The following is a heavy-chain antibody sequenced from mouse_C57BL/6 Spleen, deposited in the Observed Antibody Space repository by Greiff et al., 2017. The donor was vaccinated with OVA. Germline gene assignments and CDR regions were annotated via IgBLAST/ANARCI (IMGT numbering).Heavy chain of an antibody. V-gene: IGHV1-82*01. CDR1: GYAFSSSW. J-gene: IGHJ2*02. CDR3: ARSPCSPYFDY. D-gene: IGHD1-1*01. Sequence: QVQLQQSGPELVKPGASVKISCKASGYAFSSSWMNWVKQRPGKGLEWIGRIYPGDGDTNYNGKFKGKATLTVDKSYSTAYMQLSSPTSEDSAVYFWARSPCSPYFDYWGQGTSLTVSS. CDR2: IYPGDGDT.